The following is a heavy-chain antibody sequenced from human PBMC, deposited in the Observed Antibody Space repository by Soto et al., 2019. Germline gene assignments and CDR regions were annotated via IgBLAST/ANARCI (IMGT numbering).Heavy chain of an antibody. CDR1: GYSFDSYA. Sequence: QVQLVQSGATQEKPGSSVKVSCEAFGYSFDSYAYSWVRQAPGQGLEWMGRIGSGNTNYAQKLQGRVTMTTDTSTNTAYMELRGLRSDDTALYYCARENDPYGFDLWGQGTVVTVSS. CDR2: IGSGNT. J-gene: IGHJ3*01. CDR3: ARENDPYGFDL. V-gene: IGHV1-18*01.